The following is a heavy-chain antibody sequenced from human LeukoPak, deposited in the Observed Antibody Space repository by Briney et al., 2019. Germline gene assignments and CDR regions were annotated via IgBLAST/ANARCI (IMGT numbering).Heavy chain of an antibody. CDR1: HYSISSNYY. J-gene: IGHJ4*02. D-gene: IGHD3-22*01. CDR3: ARSSGYMSY. CDR2: IYHSGST. V-gene: IGHV4-38-2*02. Sequence: SETLSLTCTVSHYSISSNYYWGWIRQPPGKGLEWIGSIYHSGSTYYNPSLKSRVTISVDTSKNQFSLKLASVTAADTAVYYCARSSGYMSYWGQGTLVTVSS.